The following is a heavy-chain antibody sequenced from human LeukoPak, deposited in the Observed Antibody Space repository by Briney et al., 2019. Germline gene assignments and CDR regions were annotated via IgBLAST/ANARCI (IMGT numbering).Heavy chain of an antibody. Sequence: GGSLRLSCATSGFSFSNAWMNWVRQAPGKGLEWVGRIKSKTDGGTTDYAAPVKGRFTISRDDSKNTLYLQMNSLKTEDTAVYYCSTTYYYDSSEGYWGQGTLVTVSS. CDR1: GFSFSNAW. V-gene: IGHV3-15*07. J-gene: IGHJ4*02. CDR3: STTYYYDSSEGY. D-gene: IGHD3-22*01. CDR2: IKSKTDGGTT.